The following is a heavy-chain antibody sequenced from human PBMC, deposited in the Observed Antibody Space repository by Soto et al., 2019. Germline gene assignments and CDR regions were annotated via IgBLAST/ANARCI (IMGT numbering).Heavy chain of an antibody. V-gene: IGHV1-8*01. CDR2: MNPNTGNT. Sequence: QVQLVQSGAEVKKPGASVKVSCKASGYTFATYDFAWVRQATGQGLEWMGWMNPNTGNTGYAQAFRGRVTMTRNTSITTAYMELSSLRSEDTAVYFCARRKERSGPYYLDYWGQGPWSPSPQ. J-gene: IGHJ4*02. CDR1: GYTFATYD. CDR3: ARRKERSGPYYLDY. D-gene: IGHD6-25*01.